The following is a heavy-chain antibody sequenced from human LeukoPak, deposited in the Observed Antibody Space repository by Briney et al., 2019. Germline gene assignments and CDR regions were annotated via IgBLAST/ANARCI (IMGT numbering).Heavy chain of an antibody. V-gene: IGHV4-39*01. D-gene: IGHD2/OR15-2a*01. Sequence: PSETLSLTCTVSGGSITTSSYYWGWIRQPPGKGLEWIGIIYYSGSTYYNPSLKGRVTISVDTSKNQFSLKLSPVTAADTAVYYCARAFRARYFDLWGRGTLVTASS. CDR3: ARAFRARYFDL. CDR1: GGSITTSSYY. J-gene: IGHJ2*01. CDR2: IYYSGST.